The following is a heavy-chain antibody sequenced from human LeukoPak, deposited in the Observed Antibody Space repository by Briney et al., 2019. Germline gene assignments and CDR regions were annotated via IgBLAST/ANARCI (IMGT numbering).Heavy chain of an antibody. Sequence: SQTLSLTCAISGDSVSRHDLTWDWVRQFPSRGLEWLGRTFYRSKWYNDYAVSVKSRITVSPDTSKNQFSLHLNSVTPEDTAVYYCVRSYDWVFDYWGQGTLVTVSS. CDR1: GDSVSRHDLT. D-gene: IGHD1-1*01. CDR3: VRSYDWVFDY. CDR2: TFYRSKWYN. J-gene: IGHJ4*02. V-gene: IGHV6-1*01.